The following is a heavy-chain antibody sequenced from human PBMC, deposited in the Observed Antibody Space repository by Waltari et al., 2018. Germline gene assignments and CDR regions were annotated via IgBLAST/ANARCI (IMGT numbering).Heavy chain of an antibody. D-gene: IGHD4-17*01. V-gene: IGHV1-69*14. CDR2: IIPIVGTP. CDR1: GGTFSSYE. CDR3: ARDPKGTTVIYDAFDL. Sequence: QVHLVQSGAEVKKPGSSVRVSCKASGGTFSSYEFNWVRQDTGQGLEWMGGIIPIVGTPIYAQKFQGRVTITADTSTTTAYMELSSLRFEDTAVYYCARDPKGTTVIYDAFDLWGQGTMVSVSS. J-gene: IGHJ3*01.